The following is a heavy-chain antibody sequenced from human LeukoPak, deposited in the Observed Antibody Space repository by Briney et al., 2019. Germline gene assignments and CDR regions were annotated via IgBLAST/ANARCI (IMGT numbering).Heavy chain of an antibody. CDR3: ARESKSSGWYYEAFDI. Sequence: GGSLRLSRAASGFTFSSYSMNWVRQAPGKGLEWVSSISSSSSYIYYADSVKGRFTISRDNSKNTLYLQMNSLRAEDTAVYYCARESKSSGWYYEAFDIWGQGTMVTVSS. V-gene: IGHV3-21*01. D-gene: IGHD6-19*01. J-gene: IGHJ3*02. CDR1: GFTFSSYS. CDR2: ISSSSSYI.